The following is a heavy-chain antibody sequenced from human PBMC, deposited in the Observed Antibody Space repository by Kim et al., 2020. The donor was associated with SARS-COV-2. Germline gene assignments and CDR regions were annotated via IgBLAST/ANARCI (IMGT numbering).Heavy chain of an antibody. J-gene: IGHJ4*02. V-gene: IGHV3-23*01. CDR2: ISGSGATT. Sequence: GGSLRLSCVASGFTFSSYAMSWVRQAPGKGLEWVSTISGSGATTLYADSVKGRFTISRDKSKNTLYLQMNSLSAEDTAVYFCAKAACGGASIGGACYTNPWGQGTLVTVSS. D-gene: IGHD2-21*02. CDR3: AKAACGGASIGGACYTNP. CDR1: GFTFSSYA.